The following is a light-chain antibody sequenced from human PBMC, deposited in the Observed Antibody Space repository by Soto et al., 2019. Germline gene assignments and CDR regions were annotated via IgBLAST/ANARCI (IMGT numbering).Light chain of an antibody. J-gene: IGKJ5*01. CDR3: LQANRVPLS. CDR1: QNISTS. V-gene: IGKV1-5*01. Sequence: DIQLTQSPSTLSASVGYSFTITCRASQNISTSLAWYQHKPGKAPKLLMFDVSNLESGVPSRFSGSGSGTDFTLTITSLQPEDFAIYYCLQANRVPLSFGQGTRREIK. CDR2: DVS.